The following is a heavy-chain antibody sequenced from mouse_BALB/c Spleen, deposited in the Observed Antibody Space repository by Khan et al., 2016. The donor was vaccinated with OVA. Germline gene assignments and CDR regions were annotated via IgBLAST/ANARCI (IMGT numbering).Heavy chain of an antibody. CDR3: ARDPYEYDEGGYFDY. Sequence: QVRLKQSGPGLVAPSQSPSITCTVSGFSLTSYGVHWVRQPPGKGLEWLGVIWAGGTTNYNSALMSRLTINKDNSKSQVFLKMNSLQTDDSAMYYCARDPYEYDEGGYFDYWGQGTTLTVSS. J-gene: IGHJ2*01. CDR2: IWAGGTT. CDR1: GFSLTSYG. D-gene: IGHD2-4*01. V-gene: IGHV2-9*02.